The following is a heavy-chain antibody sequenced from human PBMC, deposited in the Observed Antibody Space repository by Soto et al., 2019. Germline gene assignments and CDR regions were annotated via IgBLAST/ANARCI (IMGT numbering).Heavy chain of an antibody. CDR1: GFTFSSYE. Sequence: EVQLVESGGGLVQPGGSLRLSCAASGFTFSSYEMNWVRQAPGKGLEWVSYISSSGSTIYYADSVKGRFTISRDNAKNSLYLQMNSLRAEDTAVYYCARGRLVGVDTAMVDTTRYFDYWGQGTLVTVSS. V-gene: IGHV3-48*03. J-gene: IGHJ4*02. CDR3: ARGRLVGVDTAMVDTTRYFDY. CDR2: ISSSGSTI. D-gene: IGHD5-18*01.